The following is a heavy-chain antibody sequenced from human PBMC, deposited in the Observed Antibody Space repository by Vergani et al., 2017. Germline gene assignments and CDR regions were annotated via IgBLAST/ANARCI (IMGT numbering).Heavy chain of an antibody. D-gene: IGHD4-17*01. Sequence: QVQLQESGPGLVKPSQTLSLTCTVSGGSISSGSYYWSWIRQPAGKGLEWIGRIYTSGSTNYNPSLKSRVTISVDTSKNQFSLKLSSVTAADTAVYYCARDSGYGDHGHWGQGTLVTVSS. CDR3: ARDSGYGDHGH. CDR2: IYTSGST. CDR1: GGSISSGSYY. V-gene: IGHV4-61*02. J-gene: IGHJ4*02.